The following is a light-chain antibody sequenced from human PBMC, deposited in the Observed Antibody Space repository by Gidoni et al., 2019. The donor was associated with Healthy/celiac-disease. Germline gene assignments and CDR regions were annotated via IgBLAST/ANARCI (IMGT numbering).Light chain of an antibody. CDR1: QDISNY. CDR3: QQYDNLLRFT. CDR2: DAS. V-gene: IGKV1-33*01. Sequence: DIQMTQSPSPLSASVGDRVTITCQASQDISNYLNWYQQKPGKAPKLLIYDASNLETGVPSRFSGSGSGTDFTFTISSLQPEDIATYYCQQYDNLLRFTFGPGTKVDIK. J-gene: IGKJ3*01.